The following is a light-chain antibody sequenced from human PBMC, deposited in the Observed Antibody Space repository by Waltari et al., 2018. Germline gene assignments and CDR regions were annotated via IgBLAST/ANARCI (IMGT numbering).Light chain of an antibody. CDR2: DVR. CDR1: SSDIRPYHL. J-gene: IGLJ3*02. V-gene: IGLV2-23*02. CDR3: CSYAMVDSVV. Sequence: QSALTQPASVSGSPGQSLHLSCIGPSSDIRPYHLVSWYQQYPGKAPKPIICDVRKRPPGISNRFSGSTTANSASLVISRLQAEDEAGYDCCSYAMVDSVVVGGGTKVTVL.